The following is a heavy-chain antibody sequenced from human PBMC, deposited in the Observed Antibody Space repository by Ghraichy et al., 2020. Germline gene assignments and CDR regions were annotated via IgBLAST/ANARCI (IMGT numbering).Heavy chain of an antibody. CDR1: GGSISSSSYY. CDR3: ARHLAYCSGGSCYSGFDY. CDR2: IYYSGST. Sequence: SETLSLTCTVSGGSISSSSYYWGWIRQPPGKGLEWIGSIYYSGSTYYNPSLKSRVTISVDTSKNQFSLKLSSVTAADTAVYYCARHLAYCSGGSCYSGFDYWGQGTLVTVSS. J-gene: IGHJ4*02. V-gene: IGHV4-39*01. D-gene: IGHD2-15*01.